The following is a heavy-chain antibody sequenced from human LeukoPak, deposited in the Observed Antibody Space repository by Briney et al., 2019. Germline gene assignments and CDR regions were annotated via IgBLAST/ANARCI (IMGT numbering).Heavy chain of an antibody. D-gene: IGHD4-17*01. CDR3: ATRYGDRYYYYYGMDV. Sequence: SETLSLTCAVYGGSSSGYYWSWIRQPPGKGLEWIGEINHSGSTNYNPSLKSRVTISADTSKNQFSLKLSSVTAADTAVYYCATRYGDRYYYYYGMDVWGQGTTVTVSS. CDR2: INHSGST. J-gene: IGHJ6*02. V-gene: IGHV4-34*01. CDR1: GGSSSGYY.